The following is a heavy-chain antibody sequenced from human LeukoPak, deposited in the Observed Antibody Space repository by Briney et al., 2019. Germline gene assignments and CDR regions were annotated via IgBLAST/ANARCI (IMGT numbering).Heavy chain of an antibody. CDR3: ASSVVPAAILDY. CDR2: INPNSGGT. Sequence: ASVTVSCKASGYTFTGYYMHWVRQAPGQGLEWMGWINPNSGGTNYAQKFQGRVTMTRDTSISTAYMELSRLRSDDTAVYYCASSVVPAAILDYWGQGTLVTVSS. V-gene: IGHV1-2*02. D-gene: IGHD2-2*02. CDR1: GYTFTGYY. J-gene: IGHJ4*02.